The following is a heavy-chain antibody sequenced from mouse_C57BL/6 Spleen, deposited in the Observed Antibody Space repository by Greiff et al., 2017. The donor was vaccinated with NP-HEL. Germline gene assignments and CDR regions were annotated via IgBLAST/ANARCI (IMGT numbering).Heavy chain of an antibody. CDR1: GYTFTEYT. CDR3: ARHEDPSYYYGSSDGGFDY. Sequence: VQLQQSGAELVKPGASVKLSCKASGYTFTEYTIHWVKQRSGQGLEWIGWFYPGSGSIKYNEKFKDKATLTADKSSSTVYMELSRLTSEDSAVYFCARHEDPSYYYGSSDGGFDYWGQGTTLTVSS. J-gene: IGHJ2*01. D-gene: IGHD1-1*01. CDR2: FYPGSGSI. V-gene: IGHV1-62-2*01.